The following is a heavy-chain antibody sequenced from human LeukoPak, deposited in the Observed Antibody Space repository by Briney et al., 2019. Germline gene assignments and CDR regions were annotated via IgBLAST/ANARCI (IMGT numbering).Heavy chain of an antibody. J-gene: IGHJ4*02. CDR2: IYYSGST. D-gene: IGHD3-9*01. V-gene: IGHV4-59*08. Sequence: SETLSLTCTVSGGSISSYYWSWIRQPPGKGLEWIGYIYYSGSTNYNPSLKSRVTISVDTSKNQFSLKLSSVTAADTAVYYCARHVNVNYDILTGFDYWGQGTLVTVSS. CDR3: ARHVNVNYDILTGFDY. CDR1: GGSISSYY.